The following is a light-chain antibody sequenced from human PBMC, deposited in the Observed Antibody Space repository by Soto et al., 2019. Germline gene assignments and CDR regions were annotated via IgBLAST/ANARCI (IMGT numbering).Light chain of an antibody. V-gene: IGLV2-14*03. CDR1: SSDVGGYSY. CDR2: DVS. J-gene: IGLJ1*01. Sequence: QSVLTQPASVSGSPGQSITISCTGTSSDVGGYSYISWYQHNPGRAPKLMIYDVSNRPSGVSDRFSGSKSGNTASLTISRLQAEDEADYYCSSYTTSSTYVFGSGIKVTVL. CDR3: SSYTTSSTYV.